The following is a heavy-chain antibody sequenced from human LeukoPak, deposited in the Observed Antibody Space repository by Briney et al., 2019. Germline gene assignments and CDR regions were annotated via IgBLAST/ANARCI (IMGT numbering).Heavy chain of an antibody. Sequence: GGSLRLSCAASGFTFSSYWMSWVRQAPGKGLEWVVNIKQDGSEKYYVDSVKGRFTISRDNAKNSLYLQMNSLRAEDTAVYYCARDGYDSSGSNFDYWGQGTLVTVSS. D-gene: IGHD3-22*01. CDR3: ARDGYDSSGSNFDY. V-gene: IGHV3-7*01. CDR2: IKQDGSEK. J-gene: IGHJ4*02. CDR1: GFTFSSYW.